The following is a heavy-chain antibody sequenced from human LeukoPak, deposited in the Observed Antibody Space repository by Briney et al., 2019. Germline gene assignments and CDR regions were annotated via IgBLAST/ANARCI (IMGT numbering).Heavy chain of an antibody. CDR1: GYTFTSYG. D-gene: IGHD2-8*01. J-gene: IGHJ4*02. V-gene: IGHV1-18*01. CDR2: ISAYNGNT. Sequence: ASVKVSCKASGYTFTSYGISWVRQAPGQGLEWMGWISAYNGNTNYAQKLQGRVTMTTDTSTSTAYMELRSLRSDDTAVYYCARIKRANGNGFRSPIDYWGQGTLVTVSS. CDR3: ARIKRANGNGFRSPIDY.